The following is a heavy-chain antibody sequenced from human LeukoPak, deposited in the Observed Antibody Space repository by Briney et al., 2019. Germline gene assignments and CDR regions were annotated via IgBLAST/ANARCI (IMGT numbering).Heavy chain of an antibody. Sequence: LSLTCTVSGGSFSTYYWTRIRQAPGKGLEWLSHISPSSTYTNFADSVKGRFTISRDNANNSLYLQMNSLRAEDTAVYYCARGHYDMDVWGQGTTVTVSS. CDR2: ISPSSTYT. V-gene: IGHV3-11*06. J-gene: IGHJ6*02. CDR1: GGSFSTYY. CDR3: ARGHYDMDV.